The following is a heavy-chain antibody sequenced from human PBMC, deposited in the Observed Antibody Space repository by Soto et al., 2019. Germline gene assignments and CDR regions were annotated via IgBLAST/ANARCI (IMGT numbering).Heavy chain of an antibody. V-gene: IGHV3-74*01. CDR1: GFTFETYW. J-gene: IGHJ4*02. D-gene: IGHD1-26*01. CDR3: ARAMTSVGATTRGDY. CDR2: INSDGSTT. Sequence: EVQLVESGGGLVQPGGSLRLSCAVSGFTFETYWMHWVRQAPGKGLAWVSRINSDGSTTDYADSVEGRFTISRDNAKNTLYLQMTSLTAEDTALYYCARAMTSVGATTRGDYWGQGTLVTVSS.